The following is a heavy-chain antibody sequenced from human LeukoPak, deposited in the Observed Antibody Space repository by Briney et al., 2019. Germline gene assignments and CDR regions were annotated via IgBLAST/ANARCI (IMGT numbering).Heavy chain of an antibody. V-gene: IGHV4-34*01. D-gene: IGHD3-22*01. CDR3: ARDQYYYDSSGYYSFDY. J-gene: IGHJ4*02. Sequence: SETLSLTCAVYGGSFSGYYWSWIRQPPGKGLEWIGEINHSGSTNYNPSLKSRVTISVDTSKNQFSLKLSSVTAADTAVYYCARDQYYYDSSGYYSFDYWGQGTLVTVSS. CDR1: GGSFSGYY. CDR2: INHSGST.